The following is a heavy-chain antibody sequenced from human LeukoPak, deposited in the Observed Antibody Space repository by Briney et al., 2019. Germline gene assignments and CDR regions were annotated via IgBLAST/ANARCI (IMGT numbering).Heavy chain of an antibody. CDR2: IIPIFGTA. CDR1: GGTFSSYA. J-gene: IGHJ4*02. D-gene: IGHD3-9*01. CDR3: ARLYDILTGYPYYFDY. V-gene: IGHV1-69*01. Sequence: ASVKVSCKAFGGTFSSYAISWVRQAPGQGLEWKGGIIPIFGTANYAQKFQGRVTITADESTSTAYMELSSLRSEDTAVYYCARLYDILTGYPYYFDYWGQGTLVTVSS.